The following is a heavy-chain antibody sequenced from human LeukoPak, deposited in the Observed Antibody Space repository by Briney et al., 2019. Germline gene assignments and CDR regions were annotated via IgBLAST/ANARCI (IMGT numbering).Heavy chain of an antibody. CDR3: ASESTYRYNY. Sequence: SQTLSLTCTVSGGSISSGGYYWIWLRQHPGKGLEWIGYIYDSGSNYYNPALKSRVTISVDTSKNQFSLKLSSVTAADTAVYYCASESTYRYNYWGQGTLWTVSS. V-gene: IGHV4-31*03. J-gene: IGHJ4*02. CDR1: GGSISSGGYY. CDR2: IYDSGSN. D-gene: IGHD5-18*01.